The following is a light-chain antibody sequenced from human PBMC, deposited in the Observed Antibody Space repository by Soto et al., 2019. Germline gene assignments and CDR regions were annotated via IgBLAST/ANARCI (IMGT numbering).Light chain of an antibody. V-gene: IGKV1-5*03. J-gene: IGKJ3*01. CDR2: RAS. Sequence: DIQMTQSPSTLSASVGDRVNITCRASQSINGWLAWYQQKPGKAPKLLISRASDLQTGVPSRFSGTGSGIEFTLTISSLQTDGFATYYCQQYNSYFFTFGPGTKVDVK. CDR3: QQYNSYFFT. CDR1: QSINGW.